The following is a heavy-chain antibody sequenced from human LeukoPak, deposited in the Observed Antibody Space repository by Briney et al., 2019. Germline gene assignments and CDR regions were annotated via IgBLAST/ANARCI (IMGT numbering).Heavy chain of an antibody. D-gene: IGHD3-3*01. CDR3: ARALSDDFWSSYQDS. J-gene: IGHJ4*02. CDR2: ISGHNGNT. V-gene: IGHV1-18*01. Sequence: ASVKVSCKTSGYSFTSYGISWVRQAPGQGLEWMGWISGHNGNTNYAPNLQGRVTLTTDASTSTAYLDLGSLRSDDTAVYYCARALSDDFWSSYQDSWGQGTLVTVSS. CDR1: GYSFTSYG.